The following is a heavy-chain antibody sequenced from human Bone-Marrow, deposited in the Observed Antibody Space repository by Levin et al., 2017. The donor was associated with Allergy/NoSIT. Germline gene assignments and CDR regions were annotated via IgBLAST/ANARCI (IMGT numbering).Heavy chain of an antibody. CDR2: VNHKGSS. Sequence: RSQTLSLTCAVFGDSISGSRWWSWVRQPPGKGLEWIGEVNHKGSSNYNPSLNSRATISLDRSKNRFSLELTSVTAADTAVYYCVSYVDYSSERRRFDPWGPGALVTVSS. CDR1: GDSISGSRW. D-gene: IGHD6-19*01. J-gene: IGHJ5*02. V-gene: IGHV4-4*02. CDR3: VSYVDYSSERRRFDP.